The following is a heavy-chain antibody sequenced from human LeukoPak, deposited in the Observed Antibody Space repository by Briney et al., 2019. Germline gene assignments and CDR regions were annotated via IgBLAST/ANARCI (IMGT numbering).Heavy chain of an antibody. J-gene: IGHJ4*02. D-gene: IGHD3-3*01. V-gene: IGHV1-2*02. CDR1: GSTFTGYN. Sequence: ASVKVSCKASGSTFTGYNIHWVRQAPGQGLAWMGWINPNSGGTNYAQKFRGRVTMNRDTSISTAYMELSTLRSDDTAVYYCARKNTVFGVINNDYWGQGTLVTVSS. CDR2: INPNSGGT. CDR3: ARKNTVFGVINNDY.